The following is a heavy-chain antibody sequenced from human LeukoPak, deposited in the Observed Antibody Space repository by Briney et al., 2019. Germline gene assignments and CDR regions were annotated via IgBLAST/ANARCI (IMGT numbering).Heavy chain of an antibody. CDR3: AKGYSVGATNLNFDY. J-gene: IGHJ4*02. D-gene: IGHD1-26*01. CDR2: ISGSGGST. Sequence: PGGSLRLSCAASGFTFSSYAMSWVRQAPGKGLEWVSAISGSGGSTYYADSVEGRFTISRDNSKNTLDLQMNSLRAEDTAVYYCAKGYSVGATNLNFDYWGQGTLVTVSS. CDR1: GFTFSSYA. V-gene: IGHV3-23*01.